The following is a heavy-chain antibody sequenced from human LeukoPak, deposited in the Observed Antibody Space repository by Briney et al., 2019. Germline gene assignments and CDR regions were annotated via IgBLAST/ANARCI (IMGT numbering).Heavy chain of an antibody. CDR2: IYYSGST. CDR3: ARYSSWYYYYGMDV. Sequence: SETLSLTCTVSGGSISSYYWSWIRQPPGKGLEWIGYIYYSGSTNYNPSLKSQVTISVDTSKNQFSLKLSSVTAADTAVYYCARYSSWYYYYGMDVWGQGTTVTVSS. D-gene: IGHD6-13*01. J-gene: IGHJ6*02. V-gene: IGHV4-59*01. CDR1: GGSISSYY.